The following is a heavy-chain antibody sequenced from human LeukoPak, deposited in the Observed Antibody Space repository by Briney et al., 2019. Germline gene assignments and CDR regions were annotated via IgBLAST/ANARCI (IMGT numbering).Heavy chain of an antibody. CDR1: GGSFSGYY. CDR2: INHSGST. V-gene: IGHV4-34*01. Sequence: SETLSLTCAVYGGSFSGYYWSWLRQPPGKGLEWIGKINHSGSTNYNPSLKSRVTISVDTSKNQFSLKLGSVTAADTAVYYCATLSSGDYWGQGTLVTVSS. J-gene: IGHJ4*02. CDR3: ATLSSGDY. D-gene: IGHD6-25*01.